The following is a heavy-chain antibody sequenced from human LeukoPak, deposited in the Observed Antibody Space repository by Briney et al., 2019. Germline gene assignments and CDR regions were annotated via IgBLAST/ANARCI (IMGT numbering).Heavy chain of an antibody. J-gene: IGHJ4*02. CDR2: INPNSGGT. D-gene: IGHD5-18*01. Sequence: ASVKVSCKASGGTFSSYAISWVRQAPGQGLEWMGRINPNSGGTNYAQKFQGRVTMTRDTSINTAYMELTRLTSDDTAVYYCTRLTAVVDFWGQGTLVTVSS. CDR3: TRLTAVVDF. V-gene: IGHV1-2*06. CDR1: GGTFSSYA.